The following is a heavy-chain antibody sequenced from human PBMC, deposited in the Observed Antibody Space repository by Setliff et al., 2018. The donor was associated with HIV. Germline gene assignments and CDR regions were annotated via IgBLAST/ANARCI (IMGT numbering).Heavy chain of an antibody. CDR1: GFTFSNYG. CDR2: IQYDGNNK. V-gene: IGHV3-30*02. Sequence: GGSLRLSCVASGFTFSNYGMHWVRQAPGKGPEWVTFIQYDGNNKRYADSVKGRFTISRDNSKKMLYLQMNSLRAEDTAVYYCAKCGGTCWHNFFGPWGQGTLVTVSS. CDR3: AKCGGTCWHNFFGP. D-gene: IGHD2-15*01. J-gene: IGHJ5*02.